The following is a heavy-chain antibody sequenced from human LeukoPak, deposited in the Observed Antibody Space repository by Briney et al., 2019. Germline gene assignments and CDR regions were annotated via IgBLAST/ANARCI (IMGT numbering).Heavy chain of an antibody. CDR3: AKDRGFEGVPAAYFDY. V-gene: IGHV3-9*01. D-gene: IGHD2-2*01. J-gene: IGHJ4*02. Sequence: GRSLRLSCAASGFTFDDYAMHWVRQAPGKGLEWVSGISWNSGSIGYADSVKGRFTISRDNAKNSLYLQMNSLRAEDTALYYCAKDRGFEGVPAAYFDYWGQGTLVTVSS. CDR1: GFTFDDYA. CDR2: ISWNSGSI.